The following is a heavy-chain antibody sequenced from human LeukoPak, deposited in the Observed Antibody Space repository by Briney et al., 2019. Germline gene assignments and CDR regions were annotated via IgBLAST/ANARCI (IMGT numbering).Heavy chain of an antibody. D-gene: IGHD3-16*02. V-gene: IGHV1-46*01. J-gene: IGHJ4*02. CDR3: AREPMGVTVHFDH. CDR2: INPSVGSA. CDR1: GYIFTTYY. Sequence: ASVKLSCEASGYIFTTYYLNWVRQAPGQGREWMGMINPSVGSAKFAQRFQGRVTMTMDRSTSTVYMDLNSLRSDDTAVYYCAREPMGVTVHFDHWGEGTRVTVSS.